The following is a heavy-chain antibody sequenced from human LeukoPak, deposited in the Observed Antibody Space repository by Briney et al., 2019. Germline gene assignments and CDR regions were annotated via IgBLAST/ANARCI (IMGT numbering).Heavy chain of an antibody. V-gene: IGHV3-23*01. CDR3: VKDYSTIPAAANPLFDY. J-gene: IGHJ4*02. CDR2: ITGSGDTT. D-gene: IGHD6-13*01. Sequence: GGSLRLSCEASGFTFSNYAVTWVRQAPGKGLEWVSGITGSGDTTFYADSVKGRFTISRDNSKNTLYLQMHSLRAEDTAVYYCVKDYSTIPAAANPLFDYWGQGALVTVSS. CDR1: GFTFSNYA.